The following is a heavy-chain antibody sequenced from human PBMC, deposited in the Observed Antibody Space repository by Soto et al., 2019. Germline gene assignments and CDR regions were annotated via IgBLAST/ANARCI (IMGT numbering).Heavy chain of an antibody. CDR2: INPDGSAK. D-gene: IGHD3-16*01. Sequence: GGSLRLSCAASGIAFSNYWMSWMRQGPGKGLEWVAIINPDGSAKYYVDSVKGRFTISRDNAKNSLYVQMNSLRVEDTAVYFCATHSSWGWDYWGQGTLVTVSS. CDR3: ATHSSWGWDY. V-gene: IGHV3-7*05. CDR1: GIAFSNYW. J-gene: IGHJ4*02.